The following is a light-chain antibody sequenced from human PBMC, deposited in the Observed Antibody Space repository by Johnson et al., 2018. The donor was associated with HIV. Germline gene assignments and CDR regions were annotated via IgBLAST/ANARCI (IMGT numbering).Light chain of an antibody. V-gene: IGLV1-51*02. J-gene: IGLJ1*01. Sequence: QSILTQPPSVSAAPGQRVNISCSGHSSNIGNNYVSWYQQLPGTAPKLLIYENNKRPSGIPDRFSGSKSGTSATLGITGLQTGDEADYYCGTWDSSLSAEVFGTGTKVTVL. CDR2: ENN. CDR1: SSNIGNNY. CDR3: GTWDSSLSAEV.